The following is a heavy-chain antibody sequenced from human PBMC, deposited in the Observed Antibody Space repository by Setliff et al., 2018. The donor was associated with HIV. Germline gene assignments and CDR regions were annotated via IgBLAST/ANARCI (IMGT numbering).Heavy chain of an antibody. CDR2: ISTTGST. J-gene: IGHJ6*03. CDR3: ARDRRYYGSGSYPPFYYYYMDV. CDR1: GGSISSDGYY. D-gene: IGHD3-10*01. Sequence: SETLSLTCTVSGGSISSDGYYWSWIRQPAGKGLEWIGRISTTGSTNYTPSLKSRVTISVDTSKNQFSLKLSSVTAADTAVYFCARDRRYYGSGSYPPFYYYYMDVWAKGLRSPSP. V-gene: IGHV4-61*02.